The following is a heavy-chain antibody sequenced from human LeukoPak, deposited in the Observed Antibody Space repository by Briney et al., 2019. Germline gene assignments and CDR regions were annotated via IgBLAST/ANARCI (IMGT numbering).Heavy chain of an antibody. J-gene: IGHJ5*02. CDR2: IHSDGSST. Sequence: GGSLRPSCAASGFTFSKYWMGCVSQAEGKVLVWVSRIHSDGSSTSYADSVKGRFTMSRDNAKNTLFLQMDSLRAEDTAVFYCARDLSDYYDISGYYYGAWFDPWGQGTLVTVSS. CDR1: GFTFSKYW. V-gene: IGHV3-74*01. CDR3: ARDLSDYYDISGYYYGAWFDP. D-gene: IGHD3-22*01.